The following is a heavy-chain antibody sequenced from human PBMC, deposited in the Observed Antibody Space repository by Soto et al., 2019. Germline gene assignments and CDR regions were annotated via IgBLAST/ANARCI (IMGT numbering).Heavy chain of an antibody. J-gene: IGHJ4*02. CDR3: ARVEADCSGGSCYTFAY. V-gene: IGHV1-69*12. CDR2: IIPIFGTA. CDR1: GGTFSSYA. D-gene: IGHD2-15*01. Sequence: QVHLVQSGAEVKKPGSSVKVSCKASGGTFSSYAISWVRQAPGQGIEGMGGIIPIFGTANYAQKFQGRVTITADESTSTAYSGLSSLRSEDTAVYYWARVEADCSGGSCYTFAYCGQGTLVTVSS.